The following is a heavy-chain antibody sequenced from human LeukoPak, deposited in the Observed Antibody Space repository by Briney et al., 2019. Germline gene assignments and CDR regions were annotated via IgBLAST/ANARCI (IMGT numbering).Heavy chain of an antibody. J-gene: IGHJ5*02. CDR1: GFTFSSFG. CDR3: ARDRKAGGVGEFDP. Sequence: GGSLRHSCAASGFTFSSFGMYWVRQAPGKGLEWVAAISNDGSNKYYTDSVKGRFTISRDNTKNTLYLQMNSLRAEDTAVYYCARDRKAGGVGEFDPWGQGTLVTVSS. V-gene: IGHV3-30*03. D-gene: IGHD1-26*01. CDR2: ISNDGSNK.